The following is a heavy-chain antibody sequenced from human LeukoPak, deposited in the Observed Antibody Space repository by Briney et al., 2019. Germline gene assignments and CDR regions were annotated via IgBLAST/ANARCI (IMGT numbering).Heavy chain of an antibody. CDR2: ISYSGST. D-gene: IGHD1-1*01. V-gene: IGHV4-59*01. J-gene: IGHJ5*02. CDR3: AREGTAGTNLNWFDP. Sequence: SETLSLTCTVSGGSISSYYWSWIRQPPGKGQEWIGFISYSGSTNFNPPLKSRVTISVDTSNNQFSLKLSSVTAADTAVYYCAREGTAGTNLNWFDPWGQGTLVTVSS. CDR1: GGSISSYY.